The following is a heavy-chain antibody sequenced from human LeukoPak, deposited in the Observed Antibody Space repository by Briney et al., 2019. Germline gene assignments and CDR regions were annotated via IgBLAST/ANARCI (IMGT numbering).Heavy chain of an antibody. CDR1: GGSFSGYY. Sequence: SETLSLTCAVYGGSFSGYYWSWIRQPPGKGLEWIGEINHSGSTNYNPSLKSRVTISVDTSKNQFSLRLSSVTAADTAVYYCARGIIGGDYGQRDAFDIWGQGTMVTVSS. J-gene: IGHJ3*02. CDR2: INHSGST. V-gene: IGHV4-34*01. D-gene: IGHD4-17*01. CDR3: ARGIIGGDYGQRDAFDI.